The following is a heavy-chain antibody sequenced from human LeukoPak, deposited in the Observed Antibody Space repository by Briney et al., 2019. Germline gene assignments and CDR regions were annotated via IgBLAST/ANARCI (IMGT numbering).Heavy chain of an antibody. V-gene: IGHV4-31*11. Sequence: SETLSLTCAVYGGSFSGYYWSWIRQHPGKGLEWIGYIYYSGSTYYNPSLKSRVTISVDTSKKQFSLKLSSVTAADTAVYYCARAMVRGVIVSYYMDVWGKGTTVTVSS. D-gene: IGHD3-10*01. CDR3: ARAMVRGVIVSYYMDV. CDR2: IYYSGST. CDR1: GGSFSGYY. J-gene: IGHJ6*03.